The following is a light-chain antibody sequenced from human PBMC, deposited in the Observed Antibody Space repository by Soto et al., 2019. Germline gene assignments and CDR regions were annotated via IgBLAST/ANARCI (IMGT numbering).Light chain of an antibody. CDR3: TSYAGGNNI. CDR1: SSDVGAYNY. V-gene: IGLV2-8*01. Sequence: QSALTQPPSASGSPGQSVTISCTGTSSDVGAYNYVSWYQQHPGKVPKLMVYEVNKRPSGVPDRFSGSKSGNTASLTVSGLPAEDEADYYCTSYAGGNNIFGTGTKVTVL. J-gene: IGLJ1*01. CDR2: EVN.